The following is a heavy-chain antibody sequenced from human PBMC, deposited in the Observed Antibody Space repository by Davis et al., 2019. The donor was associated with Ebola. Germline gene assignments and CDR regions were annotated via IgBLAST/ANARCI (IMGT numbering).Heavy chain of an antibody. J-gene: IGHJ5*02. Sequence: GESLKISCAASGFTFNSYGMHWVRQAPGKGLEWVAVIWYDGSYEYYADSVKGRFTISRDNSKNTLYLQMNSLRAEDTAVYYCARGDFWSSSPQAASWGQGTLVTVSS. CDR1: GFTFNSYG. D-gene: IGHD3-3*01. V-gene: IGHV3-33*01. CDR3: ARGDFWSSSPQAAS. CDR2: IWYDGSYE.